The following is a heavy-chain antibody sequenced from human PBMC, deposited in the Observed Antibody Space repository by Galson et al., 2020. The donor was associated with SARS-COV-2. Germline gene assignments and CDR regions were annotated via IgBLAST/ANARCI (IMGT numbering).Heavy chain of an antibody. CDR1: GGSFSDYS. CDR3: AGESIYGFVDGRCVYPLEY. D-gene: IGHD3-10*01. Sequence: SQTLSLTCAYHGGSFSDYSWSWIRQPPGKGLEWNGEINHSGRTTYNPSLESRVIISIDTSTKQVSLKLTSVTAADTAVYYCAGESIYGFVDGRCVYPLEYWCPGTLVTGCS. CDR2: INHSGRT. J-gene: IGHJ4*02. V-gene: IGHV4-34*01.